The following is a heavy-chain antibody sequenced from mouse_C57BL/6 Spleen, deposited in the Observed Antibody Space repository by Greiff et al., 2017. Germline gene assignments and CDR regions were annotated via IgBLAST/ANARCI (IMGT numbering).Heavy chain of an antibody. CDR2: INPSTGDT. D-gene: IGHD1-1*01. V-gene: IGHV1-42*01. CDR1: GYSFTGYY. J-gene: IGHJ4*01. CDR3: ARSNGSSPHYYAMDY. Sequence: VQLQQSGPELVKPGASVKISCKASGYSFTGYYMNWVKQSPEKSLEWIGEINPSTGDTTYNQKFKAKATLTVDKSSSTAYMQLKSLTSEDYAVYYCARSNGSSPHYYAMDYWGQGTSVTVSS.